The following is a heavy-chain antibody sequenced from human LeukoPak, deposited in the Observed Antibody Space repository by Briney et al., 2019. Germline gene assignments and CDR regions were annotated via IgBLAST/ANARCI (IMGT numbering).Heavy chain of an antibody. CDR3: ASAAGPFDN. J-gene: IGHJ4*02. Sequence: GGSPRLSCAASGFTFSSYGMHWVRQAPGKGPEWVAVIWFDGSIKYYADSVKDRFTFSRDNSKNTLYLQMNSLRAEDTAVYYCASAAGPFDNWGQGTLVTVSS. CDR2: IWFDGSIK. V-gene: IGHV3-33*08. D-gene: IGHD6-13*01. CDR1: GFTFSSYG.